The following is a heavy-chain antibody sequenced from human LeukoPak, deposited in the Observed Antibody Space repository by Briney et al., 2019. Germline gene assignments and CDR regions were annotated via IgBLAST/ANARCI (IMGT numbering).Heavy chain of an antibody. V-gene: IGHV4-59*08. Sequence: PSETLSLTCTVSGGSISTYYWSWIRQPPGKGLEWIGYIYCSGSANYNPSLKSRVGISVDTSKNQFSLKLSSVTAADTAVYYCARTLTGGTYGSGSYSYFDYWGQGTLVTVSS. CDR1: GGSISTYY. CDR3: ARTLTGGTYGSGSYSYFDY. J-gene: IGHJ4*02. CDR2: IYCSGSA. D-gene: IGHD3-10*01.